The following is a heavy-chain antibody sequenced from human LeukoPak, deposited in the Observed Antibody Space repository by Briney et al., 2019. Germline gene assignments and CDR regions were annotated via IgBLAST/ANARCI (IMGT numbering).Heavy chain of an antibody. CDR2: ISGSSGST. Sequence: GGSLRLTCAASGFTFSDYAMSWVRQAPGKGLEWVSTISGSSGSTYFADSVKGRFTISRDNSKNTLYLQMNSLRVEDTAVYYCAKDALKVLWFGEPYYFDYWGQGTLVTVSS. CDR1: GFTFSDYA. D-gene: IGHD3-10*01. CDR3: AKDALKVLWFGEPYYFDY. J-gene: IGHJ4*02. V-gene: IGHV3-23*01.